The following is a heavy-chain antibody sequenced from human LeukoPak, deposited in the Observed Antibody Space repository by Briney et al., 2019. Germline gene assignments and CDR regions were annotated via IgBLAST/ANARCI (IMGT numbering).Heavy chain of an antibody. V-gene: IGHV3-74*01. J-gene: IGHJ6*03. CDR2: INSDGSST. Sequence: GGSLRLSCAASGFTFSSYWMHWVRQAPGKGLVWVSRINSDGSSTSYADSVKGRFTISRDNAKNTLYLQMNSLRAEDTAVYYCTYSGYDSYNYYYYMDVWGKGTTVTVSS. D-gene: IGHD5-12*01. CDR3: TYSGYDSYNYYYYMDV. CDR1: GFTFSSYW.